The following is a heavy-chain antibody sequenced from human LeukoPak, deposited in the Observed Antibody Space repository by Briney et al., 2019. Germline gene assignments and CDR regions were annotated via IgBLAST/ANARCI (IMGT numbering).Heavy chain of an antibody. J-gene: IGHJ1*01. CDR3: AKDPDTAMAPEYFQH. Sequence: PGGSLRLSCAASGFTFSSYAMSWVRQAPGKGLEWVSAISGSGGSTYYADSVKGRFTISRDNSKNTLYLKMNSLRAEDTAVYYCAKDPDTAMAPEYFQHWGQGTLVTVSS. CDR1: GFTFSSYA. CDR2: ISGSGGST. V-gene: IGHV3-23*01. D-gene: IGHD5-18*01.